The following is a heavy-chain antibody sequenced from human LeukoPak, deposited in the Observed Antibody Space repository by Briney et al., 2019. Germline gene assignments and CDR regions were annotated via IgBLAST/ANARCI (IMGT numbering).Heavy chain of an antibody. CDR3: ARDLSYYGSGSYVY. V-gene: IGHV4-38-2*02. J-gene: IGHJ4*02. Sequence: SETLSLTCAVSGYSISSGYYWGWIRQPPGKGLEWIGSIYHSGSTYYNPSLKCRVTISVDTSKNQFSLKLSSVTAADTAVYYCARDLSYYGSGSYVYWGQGTLVTVSS. CDR1: GYSISSGYY. CDR2: IYHSGST. D-gene: IGHD3-10*01.